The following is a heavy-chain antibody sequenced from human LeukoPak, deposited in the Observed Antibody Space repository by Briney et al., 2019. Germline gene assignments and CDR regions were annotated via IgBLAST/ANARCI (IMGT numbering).Heavy chain of an antibody. CDR1: GFTFSSYA. J-gene: IGHJ1*01. CDR2: ISSNGGST. Sequence: GGSLRLSCAASGFTFSSYAMHWVRQAPGKGLEYVSAISSNGGSTYYANSVKGRFTISRDNSKNTLYLQMGSLRAEDMAVYYCARDLRGYPYWGQGTLVTVSS. D-gene: IGHD3-22*01. CDR3: ARDLRGYPY. V-gene: IGHV3-64*01.